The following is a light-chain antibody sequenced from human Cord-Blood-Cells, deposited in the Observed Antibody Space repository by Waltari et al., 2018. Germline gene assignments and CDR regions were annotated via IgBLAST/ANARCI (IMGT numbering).Light chain of an antibody. J-gene: IGKJ2*03. Sequence: DIVMTQSPDSLAVSLGERATINCKSSQSVLYSSNNKNYLAWYQQKPGQPPKLLIYWASTRESGVADLFSGGASGTDFTLTISSLQAEDVAVYYCQQYYSTPPYSFGQGTKLEIK. CDR2: WAS. V-gene: IGKV4-1*01. CDR1: QSVLYSSNNKNY. CDR3: QQYYSTPPYS.